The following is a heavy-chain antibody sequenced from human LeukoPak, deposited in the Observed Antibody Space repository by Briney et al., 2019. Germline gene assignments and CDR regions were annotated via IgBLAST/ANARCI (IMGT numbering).Heavy chain of an antibody. CDR1: GGSFSGYY. Sequence: SETLSLTCAVYGGSFSGYYWSWIRQPPGKGLEWIGEINHSGSTNYNPSLKSRVTISVDTSKNQFSPKLSSVTAADTAVYYCARVRGFWSGTNWFDPWGQGTLVTVSS. CDR2: INHSGST. CDR3: ARVRGFWSGTNWFDP. D-gene: IGHD3-3*01. V-gene: IGHV4-34*01. J-gene: IGHJ5*02.